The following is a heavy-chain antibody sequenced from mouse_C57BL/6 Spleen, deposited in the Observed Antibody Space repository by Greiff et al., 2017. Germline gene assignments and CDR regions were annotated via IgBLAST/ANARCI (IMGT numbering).Heavy chain of an antibody. Sequence: QVQLQQPGAELVRPGTSVKLSCKASGYTFTSYWMHWVKQRPGQGLEWIGVIDPSDSYTNYNQKFKGKATLTVDTSSSTAYMQLSSLTSEDSAVYYCARDHYYGSMGFAYWGQGTLVTVSA. V-gene: IGHV1-59*01. CDR1: GYTFTSYW. J-gene: IGHJ3*01. CDR2: IDPSDSYT. D-gene: IGHD1-1*01. CDR3: ARDHYYGSMGFAY.